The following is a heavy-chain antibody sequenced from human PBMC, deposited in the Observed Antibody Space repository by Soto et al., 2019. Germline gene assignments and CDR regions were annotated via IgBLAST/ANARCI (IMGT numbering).Heavy chain of an antibody. V-gene: IGHV4-59*01. J-gene: IGHJ5*02. Sequence: PSETLSLTCTVSGGSISSYYWSWIRQPPGKGLEWIGYIYYSGSTNYNPSLKSRVTISVDTSKNQFSLKLSSVTAADTAVYYCARAFGLRLDPWGQGPLVTVSS. CDR2: IYYSGST. CDR3: ARAFGLRLDP. D-gene: IGHD4-17*01. CDR1: GGSISSYY.